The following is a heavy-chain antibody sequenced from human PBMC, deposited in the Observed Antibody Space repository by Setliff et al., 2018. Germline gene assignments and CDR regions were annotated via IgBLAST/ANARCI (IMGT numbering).Heavy chain of an antibody. D-gene: IGHD6-19*01. CDR1: GYTFISYS. V-gene: IGHV1-18*01. Sequence: ASVKVSCKASGYTFISYSINWVRQAPGQGLEWMGWISTYNGNTNYTLKLQGRVTLTTDTPTTTAYMDLRGLRSDDTAVYYCARTPPNRGLSNGWYVDYWGQGALVTVSS. CDR3: ARTPPNRGLSNGWYVDY. CDR2: ISTYNGNT. J-gene: IGHJ4*02.